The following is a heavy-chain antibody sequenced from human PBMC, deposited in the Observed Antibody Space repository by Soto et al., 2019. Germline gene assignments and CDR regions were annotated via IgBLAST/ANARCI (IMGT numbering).Heavy chain of an antibody. J-gene: IGHJ5*02. Sequence: EVQVVETGGGLIQPGGSLRLSCAVSGFTVSSNYMSWVRQPPGKGPEWVSDIYSGGSTYYADSVKGRFTISRDNSKNTRYLQMNSRRAEDTAVYYCARARAGNNPNGFDLWGQGTLVTVSS. CDR2: IYSGGST. CDR1: GFTVSSNY. CDR3: ARARAGNNPNGFDL. D-gene: IGHD1-1*01. V-gene: IGHV3-53*02.